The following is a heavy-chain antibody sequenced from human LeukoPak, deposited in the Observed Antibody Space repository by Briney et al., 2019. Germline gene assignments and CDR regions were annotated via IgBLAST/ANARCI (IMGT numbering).Heavy chain of an antibody. J-gene: IGHJ4*01. CDR1: SGSFSGYY. D-gene: IGHD6-13*01. V-gene: IGHV4-34*01. Sequence: SETLSLTCSVYSGSFSGYYWSWIRQPPGKGLEWIGEINHSVGTNYNPSLKSRVTISVDTSKNQFSLKLSSVTAADTAVYYCAREVVAAPGTVDYWGQGTLVTVSS. CDR2: INHSVGT. CDR3: AREVVAAPGTVDY.